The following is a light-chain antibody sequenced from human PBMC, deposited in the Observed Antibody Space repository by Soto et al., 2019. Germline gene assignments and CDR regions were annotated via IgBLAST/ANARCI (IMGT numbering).Light chain of an antibody. V-gene: IGLV2-14*01. CDR2: EVS. Sequence: QSALTQPASVSGSPGQSITISCVGGYNSVSWYQQHPDKAPKLMIYEVSNRPSGVSNRFSGSKSGNTASLTISGLQAEDDADYYCCSYTTSNILDVVFGGGTKVTVL. CDR1: VGGYNS. CDR3: CSYTTSNILDVV. J-gene: IGLJ2*01.